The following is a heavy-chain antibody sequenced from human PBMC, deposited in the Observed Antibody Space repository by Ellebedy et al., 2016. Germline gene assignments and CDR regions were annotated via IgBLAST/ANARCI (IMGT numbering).Heavy chain of an antibody. Sequence: GGSLRLSXAASGFTFSSYGMHWVRQAPGKGLEWVSAISGSGGSTYYADSVKGRFTISRDNSRSTVSLQMQSLRVDDTAVYYCRQGHYADYWGQGTLVTVSS. CDR3: RQGHYADY. CDR1: GFTFSSYG. J-gene: IGHJ4*02. V-gene: IGHV3-23*01. CDR2: ISGSGGST.